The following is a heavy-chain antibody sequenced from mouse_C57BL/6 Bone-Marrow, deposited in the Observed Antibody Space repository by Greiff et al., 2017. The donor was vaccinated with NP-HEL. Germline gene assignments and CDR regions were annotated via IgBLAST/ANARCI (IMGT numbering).Heavy chain of an antibody. CDR1: GYAFSSSW. CDR2: IYPGDGDT. V-gene: IGHV1-82*01. Sequence: VQLQQSGPELVKPGASVKISCKASGYAFSSSWMNWVKQRPGKGLEWIGRIYPGDGDTNYNGKFKGKATLTADKSSSTAYMQLSSLTSEDSAVYFCATYSNYGYWGQGTTLTVSS. J-gene: IGHJ2*01. CDR3: ATYSNYGY. D-gene: IGHD2-5*01.